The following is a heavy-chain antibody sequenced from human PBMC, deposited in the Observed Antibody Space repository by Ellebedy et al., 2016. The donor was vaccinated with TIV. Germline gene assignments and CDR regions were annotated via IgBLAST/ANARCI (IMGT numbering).Heavy chain of an antibody. J-gene: IGHJ4*02. D-gene: IGHD6-19*01. Sequence: GESLKISCAASGFTFSSFVMSWVRQAPGKGLEWVAVISSHGQTTYYADSVKGRFTISRDNSKDTLDLQMNSLRPEDTAVYYCTKEGAEAGRPAYLSYDHWGQGTLVTVSS. CDR2: ISSHGQTT. CDR3: TKEGAEAGRPAYLSYDH. CDR1: GFTFSSFV. V-gene: IGHV3-30*18.